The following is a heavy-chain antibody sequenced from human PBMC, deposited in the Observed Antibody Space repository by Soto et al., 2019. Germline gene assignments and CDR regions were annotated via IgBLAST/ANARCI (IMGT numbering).Heavy chain of an antibody. V-gene: IGHV3-7*03. CDR1: GFTFSSYW. CDR3: ARDSSQGIVYYYYYYMDV. J-gene: IGHJ6*03. D-gene: IGHD3-22*01. CDR2: IKQDGSEK. Sequence: GGSLRLSCAASGFTFSSYWMSWVRQAPGKGLEWVANIKQDGSEKYYVDSVKGRFTISRDNAKNSLYLQMNSLRAEDTAVYYCARDSSQGIVYYYYYYMDVWGKGTTVTVSS.